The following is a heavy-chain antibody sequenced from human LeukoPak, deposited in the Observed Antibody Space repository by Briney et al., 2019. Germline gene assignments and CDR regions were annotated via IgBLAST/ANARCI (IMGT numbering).Heavy chain of an antibody. D-gene: IGHD3-22*01. CDR1: GFTFSSYG. CDR3: ARGGPYYYDSSAYDY. Sequence: GSLRLSCAASGFTFSSYGMHWVRQAPGKGLEWVAVIWYDGSNKYYADSVKGRFTISRDNSKNTLYLQMNSLRAEDTAVYYCARGGPYYYDSSAYDYWGQGTLVTVSS. CDR2: IWYDGSNK. J-gene: IGHJ4*02. V-gene: IGHV3-33*01.